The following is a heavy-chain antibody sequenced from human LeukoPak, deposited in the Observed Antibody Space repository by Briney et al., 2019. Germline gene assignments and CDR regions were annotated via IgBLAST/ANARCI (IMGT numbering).Heavy chain of an antibody. V-gene: IGHV3-21*01. CDR3: ARYYGSGSFDY. J-gene: IGHJ4*02. D-gene: IGHD3-10*01. CDR1: GFTFSSYS. CDR2: ISSSSSYI. Sequence: GGSLRLSRAASGFTFSSYSMNWVRQAPGKGLEWVSSISSSSSYIYYADSVKGRFTISRDNAKNSLYLQMNSLRAEDRAVYYCARYYGSGSFDYWGQGTLVTVSS.